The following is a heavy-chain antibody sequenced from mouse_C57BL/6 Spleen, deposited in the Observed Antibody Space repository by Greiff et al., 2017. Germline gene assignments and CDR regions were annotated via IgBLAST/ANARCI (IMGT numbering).Heavy chain of an antibody. CDR3: ARRNSPRAWFAY. J-gene: IGHJ3*01. CDR1: GYSITSGYY. Sequence: EVQLVESGPGLVKPSQSLSLTCSVTGYSITSGYYWNWIRQFPGNKLEWMGYISYDGSNNYNPSLKNRISITRDTSKNQFFLKLNSVTTEDTATYYCARRNSPRAWFAYWGQGTLVTVSA. V-gene: IGHV3-6*01. CDR2: ISYDGSN.